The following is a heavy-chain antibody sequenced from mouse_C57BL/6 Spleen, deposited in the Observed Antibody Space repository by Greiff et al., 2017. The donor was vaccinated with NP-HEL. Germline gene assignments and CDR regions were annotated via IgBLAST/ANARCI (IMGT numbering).Heavy chain of an antibody. V-gene: IGHV1-69*01. D-gene: IGHD4-1*01. Sequence: VQLQQPGAELVMPGASVKLSCKASGYTFTSYWMHWVKQRPGQGLEWIGEIDPSDSYTNYNQKFKGKSTLTVDTSSSTAYMQLSSLTSEDSAVYYCARRWDDLDYWGQGTTVTVSS. CDR3: ARRWDDLDY. CDR2: IDPSDSYT. J-gene: IGHJ2*01. CDR1: GYTFTSYW.